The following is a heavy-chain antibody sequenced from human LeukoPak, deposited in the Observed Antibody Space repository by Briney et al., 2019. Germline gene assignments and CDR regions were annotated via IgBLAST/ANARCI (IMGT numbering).Heavy chain of an antibody. Sequence: GGSLRLSCAASGFTFSRYAMTWVRQAPGKGLEWVSVIYSGGSTYYADSVKGRFTISRDNSKNTLYLQMNSLRAEDTAVYYCARGSYCTNGVCYPDYWGQGTLVTVSS. D-gene: IGHD2-8*01. J-gene: IGHJ4*02. CDR3: ARGSYCTNGVCYPDY. CDR1: GFTFSRYA. CDR2: IYSGGST. V-gene: IGHV3-53*01.